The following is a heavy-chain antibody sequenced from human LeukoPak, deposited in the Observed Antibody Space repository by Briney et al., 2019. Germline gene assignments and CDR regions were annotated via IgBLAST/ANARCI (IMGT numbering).Heavy chain of an antibody. J-gene: IGHJ4*02. CDR1: GFAFSTYG. D-gene: IGHD2-15*01. CDR3: AKFLYGSDKLHYLNY. Sequence: PGGSLRLSCAASGFAFSTYGMSWVRQAPGKGLEWVSAITGSGSGGITFYADSVKGRFTISRDNSKNTLYLQMNSLRAEDTAVYYCAKFLYGSDKLHYLNYWGQGTLVTVSS. CDR2: ITGSGSGGIT. V-gene: IGHV3-23*01.